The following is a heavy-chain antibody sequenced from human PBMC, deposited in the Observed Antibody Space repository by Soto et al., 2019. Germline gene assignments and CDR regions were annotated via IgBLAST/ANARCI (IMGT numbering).Heavy chain of an antibody. CDR3: ARVDPGYCSSTSCRDFDY. V-gene: IGHV3-23*01. CDR1: GFTFSSYS. J-gene: IGHJ4*02. Sequence: GGSLRLSCVGSGFTFSSYSMSWVRQAPGKGLERVSAISPAGDKTYYADSVKGQFSISRDNSRNTLFLQMNSLRAEHTAVYYCARVDPGYCSSTSCRDFDYWGLGTLVTVSS. D-gene: IGHD2-2*01. CDR2: ISPAGDKT.